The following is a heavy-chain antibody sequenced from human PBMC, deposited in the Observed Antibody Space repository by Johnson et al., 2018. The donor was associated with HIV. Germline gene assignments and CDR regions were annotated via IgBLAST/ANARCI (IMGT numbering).Heavy chain of an antibody. V-gene: IGHV3-13*01. Sequence: EVQLVESGGGVVQPGGSLRLSCAASGFTFSSYDMHWVRQATGKGLEWVSAIGTAGDTYYPGSVKGRFTISRENAKNSLYLQMNSLRAGDTAVYYCARDSSNAAFDIWGQGTMVTVSS. CDR2: IGTAGDT. CDR3: ARDSSNAAFDI. D-gene: IGHD6-13*01. J-gene: IGHJ3*02. CDR1: GFTFSSYD.